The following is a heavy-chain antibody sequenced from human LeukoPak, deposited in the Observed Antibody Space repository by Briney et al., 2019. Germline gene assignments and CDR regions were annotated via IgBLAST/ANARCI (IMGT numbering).Heavy chain of an antibody. D-gene: IGHD3-3*01. V-gene: IGHV3-43*02. CDR3: AKGGFWSGYYKTPPYYYYYYMDV. CDR2: ISGDGGST. CDR1: GFTFDDYA. J-gene: IGHJ6*03. Sequence: GGSLRLSCAASGFTFDDYAMHWVRQAPGKGLEWVSLISGDGGSTYYADSVKGGFTISRDNSKNSLYLQMNSLRTEDTALYYCAKGGFWSGYYKTPPYYYYYYMDVWGKGTTVTVSS.